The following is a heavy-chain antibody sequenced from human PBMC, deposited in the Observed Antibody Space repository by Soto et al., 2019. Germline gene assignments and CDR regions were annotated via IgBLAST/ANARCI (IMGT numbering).Heavy chain of an antibody. Sequence: PSETLSLTCTVSGGSISSGGYYWSWIRQHPGKGLEWIGYIYYSASTYYNPSLKSRVTISVDTSKNQFSLKLSSVTAADTAVYYCARDLFLGDYPYFYVMDVWGQGTTGTVSS. D-gene: IGHD4-17*01. CDR1: GGSISSGGYY. CDR3: ARDLFLGDYPYFYVMDV. CDR2: IYYSAST. J-gene: IGHJ6*02. V-gene: IGHV4-31*03.